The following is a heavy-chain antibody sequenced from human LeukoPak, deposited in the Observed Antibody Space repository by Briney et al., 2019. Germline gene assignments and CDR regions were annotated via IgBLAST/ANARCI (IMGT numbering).Heavy chain of an antibody. J-gene: IGHJ4*02. CDR3: ARETYCTNGVCYSPRVADY. CDR2: IKQDGSEK. Sequence: GGSLRLSCAASGFTFSSYWMSWVRQAPGKGLEWVANIKQDGSEKYYVDSVKGRFTISRDNAKNSLYLQMNSLRAEDTSVYYCARETYCTNGVCYSPRVADYWGQGTLVTVSS. D-gene: IGHD2-8*01. V-gene: IGHV3-7*01. CDR1: GFTFSSYW.